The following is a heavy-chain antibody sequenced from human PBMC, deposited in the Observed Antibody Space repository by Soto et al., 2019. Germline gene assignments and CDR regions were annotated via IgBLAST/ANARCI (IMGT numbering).Heavy chain of an antibody. Sequence: QVQLQQWGAGLLKPSETLSLTCAVYGGSFSGYQWSWIRQTPGKGLEWIGEINDSGNINYNPSLKSRVTSLVAKAKKQISLKRSSVTAADTAVYYCARGLIVWFGELSRRGGYYYYMDVGGKGTTVTVSS. CDR1: GGSFSGYQ. CDR2: INDSGNI. J-gene: IGHJ6*03. D-gene: IGHD3-10*01. CDR3: ARGLIVWFGELSRRGGYYYYMDV. V-gene: IGHV4-34*01.